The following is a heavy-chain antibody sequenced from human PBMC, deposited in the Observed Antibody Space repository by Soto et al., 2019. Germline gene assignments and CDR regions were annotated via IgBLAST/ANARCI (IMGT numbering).Heavy chain of an antibody. CDR2: IYPGDSDT. D-gene: IGHD2-2*01. J-gene: IGHJ6*02. CDR1: GYSFTIYW. V-gene: IGHV5-51*01. CDR3: ARHHHYCSSTSCYEDYYGMDV. Sequence: GESLKISCQCSGYSFTIYWIGWVRQMPGKGLEWMGIIYPGDSDTRYSPSFQGQVTISADKSISTAYLQWSSLKASDTAMYYCARHHHYCSSTSCYEDYYGMDVWGQGTTVTVSS.